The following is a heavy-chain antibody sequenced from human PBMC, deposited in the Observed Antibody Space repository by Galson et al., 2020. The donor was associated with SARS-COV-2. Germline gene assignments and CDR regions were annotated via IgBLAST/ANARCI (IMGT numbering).Heavy chain of an antibody. V-gene: IGHV3-7*02. Sequence: GGSLRLSCVASGFTFSTYWMSWIRQAPGKGLEWVGNIKLDGSEKYYGDSVKGRFTISRDNAKNSLYLQMDSLRVEDTAVYYCARVHLGERFWGQGTLVTVSS. CDR3: ARVHLGERF. D-gene: IGHD3-16*01. CDR2: IKLDGSEK. J-gene: IGHJ4*02. CDR1: GFTFSTYW.